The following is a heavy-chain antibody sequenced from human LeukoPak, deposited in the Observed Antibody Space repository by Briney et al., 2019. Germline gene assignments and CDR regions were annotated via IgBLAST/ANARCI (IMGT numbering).Heavy chain of an antibody. V-gene: IGHV3-30*04. CDR2: ISYDGSNK. CDR3: ARGDDILTGAPYYYYGVDV. CDR1: GFTFSSHA. D-gene: IGHD3-9*01. Sequence: GGALRLPCAAPGFTFSSHAMHWVRQAPGKGLEWVAVISYDGSNKYYADSVKGRFTISRDNSKNTLYLQMNSLRAEDTAVYYCARGDDILTGAPYYYYGVDVWGKGTTVTVSS. J-gene: IGHJ6*04.